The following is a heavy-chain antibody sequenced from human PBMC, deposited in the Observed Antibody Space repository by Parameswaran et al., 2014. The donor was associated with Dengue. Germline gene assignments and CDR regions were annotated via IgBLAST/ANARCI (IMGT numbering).Heavy chain of an antibody. CDR3: ASSLASWAARYYYYGMDV. Sequence: SWVRQAPGQGLEWMGGIIPILGIANYAQKFQGRVTITADKSTSTAYMELSSLRSEDTAVYYCASSLASWAARYYYYGMDVWGQGTTVTVSS. J-gene: IGHJ6*02. V-gene: IGHV1-69*10. D-gene: IGHD6-6*01. CDR2: IIPILGIA.